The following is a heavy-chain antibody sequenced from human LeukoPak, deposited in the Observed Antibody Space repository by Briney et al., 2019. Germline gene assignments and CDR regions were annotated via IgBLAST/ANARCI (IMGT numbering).Heavy chain of an antibody. CDR1: GGSISGSSYY. V-gene: IGHV4-39*07. CDR2: IYYSGST. CDR3: ARAGNYYDSSGYYSGYFDY. J-gene: IGHJ4*02. Sequence: SETLSLTCTVSGGSISGSSYYWGWIRQPPGKGLEWIGSIYYSGSTYYNPSLKSRVTISVDTPKNQFSLKLSSVTAADTAVYYCARAGNYYDSSGYYSGYFDYWGQGTLVTVSS. D-gene: IGHD3-22*01.